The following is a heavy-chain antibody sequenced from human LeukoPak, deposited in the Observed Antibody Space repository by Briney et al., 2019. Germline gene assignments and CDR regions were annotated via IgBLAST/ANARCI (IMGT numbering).Heavy chain of an antibody. CDR2: TYYRSKWYN. CDR3: ARRTETFTDY. V-gene: IGHV6-1*01. D-gene: IGHD2-2*01. J-gene: IGHJ4*02. Sequence: SQTLSLTCAISGDSVSSNSAAWNWIRQSPSRGLEWLGRTYYRSKWYNDYAVSVKSRITINPDTSKNQFSLKLSSVTAADTAVYYCARRTETFTDYWGQGTLVTVSS. CDR1: GDSVSSNSAA.